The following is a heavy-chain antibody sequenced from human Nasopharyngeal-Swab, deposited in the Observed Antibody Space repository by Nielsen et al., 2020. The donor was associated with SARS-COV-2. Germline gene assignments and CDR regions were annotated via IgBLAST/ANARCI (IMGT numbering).Heavy chain of an antibody. CDR3: ASLRITLVRGVIISPFYFDY. V-gene: IGHV4-30-4*01. CDR2: IYYSGST. CDR1: GGSISSGDYY. J-gene: IGHJ4*02. D-gene: IGHD3-10*01. Sequence: SETLSLTCTVSGGSISSGDYYWSWIRQPPGKGLEWIGYIYYSGSTYYNPSLKSRVTISVDTSKNQFSLKLSSVTAADTAVYYCASLRITLVRGVIISPFYFDYWGQGTLVTVSS.